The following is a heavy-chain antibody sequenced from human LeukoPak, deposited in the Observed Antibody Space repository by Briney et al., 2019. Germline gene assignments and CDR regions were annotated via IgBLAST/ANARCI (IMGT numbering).Heavy chain of an antibody. CDR3: ARATIVGASNWFDP. CDR2: INHSGST. J-gene: IGHJ5*02. Sequence: SETLSLTCAVYGGSFSGYYWSWIRQPPGKGLEWIGEINHSGSTNYNPSLKSRVTISVDTSKNQFSLKLSSVTAADTTVYYCARATIVGASNWFDPWGQGTLVTVSS. V-gene: IGHV4-34*01. D-gene: IGHD1-26*01. CDR1: GGSFSGYY.